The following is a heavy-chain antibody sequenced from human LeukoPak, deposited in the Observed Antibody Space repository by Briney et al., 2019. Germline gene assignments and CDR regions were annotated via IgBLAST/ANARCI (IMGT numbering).Heavy chain of an antibody. V-gene: IGHV1-69*01. Sequence: GSSVKVSCKASGGTFSSYAISWVRQAPGQGLEWMGGIIPIFGRANYEQKFQGRVKITADESTSTAYMELSSLRSEDTAVYYCARESHVRDYDYFDYWGQRTLVTVSS. J-gene: IGHJ4*02. CDR2: IIPIFGRA. CDR3: ARESHVRDYDYFDY. CDR1: GGTFSSYA. D-gene: IGHD5-12*01.